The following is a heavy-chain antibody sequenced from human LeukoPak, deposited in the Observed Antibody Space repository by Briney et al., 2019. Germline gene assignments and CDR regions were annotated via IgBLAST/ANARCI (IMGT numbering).Heavy chain of an antibody. J-gene: IGHJ4*02. CDR3: ARVHNWGGDY. CDR2: IYPGDSDT. Sequence: GESLKISCKGSGYSFNTYWIAWVRQIPGKGLEWMGVIYPGDSDTRYSPSFQGQVTISADKSITTAYLQWSSLKASDTAMYYCARVHNWGGDYWGQGTLVTVSS. D-gene: IGHD7-27*01. V-gene: IGHV5-51*01. CDR1: GYSFNTYW.